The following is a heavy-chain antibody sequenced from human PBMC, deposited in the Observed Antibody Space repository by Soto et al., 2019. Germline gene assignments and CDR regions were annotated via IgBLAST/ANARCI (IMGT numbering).Heavy chain of an antibody. D-gene: IGHD2-2*01. J-gene: IGHJ4*02. CDR1: GYTFTGYY. CDR2: INPNSGGT. V-gene: IGHV1-2*04. CDR3: AVTLVPAAEYYFDY. Sequence: ASVKVSCKASGYTFTGYYMHWVRQAPGQGLEWMGWINPNSGGTNYAQKFQGWVTMTRDTSISTAYMELGRLRSDDTAVYYCAVTLVPAAEYYFDYWGQGTLVTVSS.